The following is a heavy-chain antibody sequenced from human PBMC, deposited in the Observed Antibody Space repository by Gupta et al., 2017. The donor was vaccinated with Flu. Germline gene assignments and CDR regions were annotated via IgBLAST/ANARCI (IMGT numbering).Heavy chain of an antibody. CDR3: ARDPGWYLDY. CDR2: ISSSGSTT. V-gene: IGHV3-48*03. J-gene: IGHJ4*02. D-gene: IGHD6-19*01. CDR1: GFTFNIYE. Sequence: EVQLLESGGGLVQPGGSLRLSCAASGFTFNIYELNWVRQAPGKGLEWVSYISSSGSTTYYADSVKGRFTISRDNAKNSLYLQMNSLRGEDTAVYYCARDPGWYLDYWGQGTLVTVSS.